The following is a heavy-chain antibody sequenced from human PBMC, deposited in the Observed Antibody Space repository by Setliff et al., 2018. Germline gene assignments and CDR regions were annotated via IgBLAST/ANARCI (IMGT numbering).Heavy chain of an antibody. J-gene: IGHJ4*02. V-gene: IGHV4-39*01. CDR2: IYYSGST. CDR1: GGSTSSSSYY. D-gene: IGHD1-1*01. CDR3: ARTGTYRYFDY. Sequence: SETLSLTCTVSGGSTSSSSYYWGWIRQPPGKGLEWIGSIYYSGSTYYNPSLKSRVTISVDTSKNQFSLRLTSVTAADTAVYYCARTGTYRYFDYWGQGTQVTVSS.